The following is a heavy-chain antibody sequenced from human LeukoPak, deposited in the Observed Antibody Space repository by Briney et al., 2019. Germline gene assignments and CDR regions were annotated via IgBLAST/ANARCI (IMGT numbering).Heavy chain of an antibody. D-gene: IGHD3-16*02. J-gene: IGHJ4*02. CDR2: IAPNSGGS. CDR3: ARDRARLSWSGEPGPVDF. Sequence: ASVKVSCKTSGYRFSDYYLQWMRQAPGQGLEWMGWIAPNSGGSNYAQNFQGRVTMTRDRSISTIYLELTNLRSHDTAVYYCARDRARLSWSGEPGPVDFWGQGTLVTVSS. CDR1: GYRFSDYY. V-gene: IGHV1-2*02.